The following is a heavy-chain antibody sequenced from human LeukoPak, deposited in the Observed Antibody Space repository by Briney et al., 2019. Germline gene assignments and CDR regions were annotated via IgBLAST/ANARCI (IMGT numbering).Heavy chain of an antibody. J-gene: IGHJ4*02. V-gene: IGHV4-59*01. D-gene: IGHD3-16*02. CDR1: GGSISSYY. CDR2: IYYSGST. Sequence: SETLSLTCTVSGGSISSYYWSWIRQPPGKGLEWIGYIYYSGSTNYNPSLKSRVTISVDTSKNQFSLKLSSVTAADTAVYYCARVWSDDYVWGSYRPFFDYWGQGTLVTVSS. CDR3: ARVWSDDYVWGSYRPFFDY.